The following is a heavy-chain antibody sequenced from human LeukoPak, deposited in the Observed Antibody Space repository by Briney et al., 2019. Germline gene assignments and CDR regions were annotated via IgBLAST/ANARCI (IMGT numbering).Heavy chain of an antibody. CDR3: ARPGITIFGGEADAFDI. J-gene: IGHJ3*02. Sequence: GASVNVSCKASGGTFSSYAISWVRQAPGQGLEWMGRIIPILGIANYAQKFQGRVTITADESTSTAYMELSSLRSEDTAVYYCARPGITIFGGEADAFDIWGQGTMVTVSS. CDR2: IIPILGIA. V-gene: IGHV1-69*04. D-gene: IGHD3-3*01. CDR1: GGTFSSYA.